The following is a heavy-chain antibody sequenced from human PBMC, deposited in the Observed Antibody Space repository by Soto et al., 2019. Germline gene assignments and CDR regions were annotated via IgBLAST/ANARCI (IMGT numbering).Heavy chain of an antibody. D-gene: IGHD1-26*01. J-gene: IGHJ4*02. CDR2: IYYSGST. CDR3: ARGEGGAHYSTTFDY. V-gene: IGHV4-59*01. CDR1: GGSISSYY. Sequence: PSETLSLTCTVSGGSISSYYWSWIRQPPGKGLEWIGYIYYSGSTNYNPSLKSRVTISVDTSKNQFSLKLSSVTAADTAVYYCARGEGGAHYSTTFDYWGQGTLVTV.